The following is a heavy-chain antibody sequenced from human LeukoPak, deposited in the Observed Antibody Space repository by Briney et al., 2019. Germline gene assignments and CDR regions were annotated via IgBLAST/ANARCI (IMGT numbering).Heavy chain of an antibody. CDR1: GFTFSSYA. V-gene: IGHV3-23*01. J-gene: IGHJ3*02. D-gene: IGHD6-19*01. CDR2: ISGSGGST. Sequence: GGSLRLSCAASGFTFSSYAMSWVRQAPGKGLEWASAISGSGGSTYYADSVKGRFTISRDNSKNTLYLQMNSLRAEDTAVYYCAKVRVAGHDAFDIWGQGTMVTVSS. CDR3: AKVRVAGHDAFDI.